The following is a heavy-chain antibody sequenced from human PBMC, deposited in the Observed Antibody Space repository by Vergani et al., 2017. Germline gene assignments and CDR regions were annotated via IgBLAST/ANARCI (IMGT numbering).Heavy chain of an antibody. D-gene: IGHD1-26*01. J-gene: IGHJ4*02. V-gene: IGHV3-9*01. CDR1: GFTFDDYA. CDR2: ISWNSGSI. Sequence: EVQLVESGGGLVQPGRSLRLSCAASGFTFDDYAMHWVRQAPGKGLEWVSGISWNSGSIGYADSVKGRFTISRDNAKNSLYLQMNSLRAEDTALYYCAKTVGATEYFDYWGQGTLVTVSS. CDR3: AKTVGATEYFDY.